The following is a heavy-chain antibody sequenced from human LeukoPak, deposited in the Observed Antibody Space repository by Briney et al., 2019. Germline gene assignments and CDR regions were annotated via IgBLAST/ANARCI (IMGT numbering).Heavy chain of an antibody. J-gene: IGHJ4*02. D-gene: IGHD3-16*01. CDR1: GRSVGSYY. Sequence: PSETMSLTCTVSGRSVGSYYWSWLRHPAGEGLEWIGCIYNRGTTNYNPSLKSRVTVSVDTSKNQFSLKLSSVTAADTAVYYWAGALRLPPPGFDFWGQGTLDTVSS. CDR3: AGALRLPPPGFDF. V-gene: IGHV4-4*07. CDR2: IYNRGTT.